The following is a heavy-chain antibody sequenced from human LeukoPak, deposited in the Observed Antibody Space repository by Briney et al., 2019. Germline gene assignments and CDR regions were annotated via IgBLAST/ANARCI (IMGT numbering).Heavy chain of an antibody. CDR1: GGSIRSSYYY. V-gene: IGHV4-31*03. Sequence: SETLSLTCTVSGGSIRSSYYYWSWIRQHPGKGLEWIGYIYYSGSTYYNPSLKSRVTISVDTSKNQFSLKLSSVTAADTAVYYCARDEYYFDYWGQGTLVTVSS. J-gene: IGHJ4*02. CDR2: IYYSGST. CDR3: ARDEYYFDY.